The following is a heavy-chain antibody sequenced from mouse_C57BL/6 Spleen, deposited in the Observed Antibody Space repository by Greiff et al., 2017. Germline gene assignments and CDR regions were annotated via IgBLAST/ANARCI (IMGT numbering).Heavy chain of an antibody. Sequence: QVQLQQPGAELVKPGASVKLSCKASGYTFTSYWMHWVKQRPGRGLEWIGRIDPNSGGTKYNEKFKSKATLTVDKPSSTAYMQLSSLTSEDSAVYECAGGGAYGNVFYYAMDDWGKGTSVTVSS. V-gene: IGHV1-72*01. CDR2: IDPNSGGT. J-gene: IGHJ4*01. D-gene: IGHD2-1*01. CDR3: AGGGAYGNVFYYAMDD. CDR1: GYTFTSYW.